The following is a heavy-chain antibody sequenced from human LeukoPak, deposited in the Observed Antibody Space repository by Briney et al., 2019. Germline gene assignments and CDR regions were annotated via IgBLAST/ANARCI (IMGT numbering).Heavy chain of an antibody. D-gene: IGHD3-3*01. CDR3: AGGPHYDFWSGPDY. Sequence: ASETLSLTCTVSGGSISSYYWSWIRQPPGKGLEWIGYIYYSGSTNYNPSLKSRVTISVDTSKNQFSLKLSSVTAADTAVYYCAGGPHYDFWSGPDYWGQGTLVTVSS. J-gene: IGHJ4*02. CDR1: GGSISSYY. CDR2: IYYSGST. V-gene: IGHV4-59*01.